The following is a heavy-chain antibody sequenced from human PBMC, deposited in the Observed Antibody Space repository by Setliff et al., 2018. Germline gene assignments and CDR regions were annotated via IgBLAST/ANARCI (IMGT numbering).Heavy chain of an antibody. CDR1: GYSFTDYY. V-gene: IGHV1-2*02. Sequence: GASVKVSCKASGYSFTDYYMHWVRQVPGRGLEWMGWINPKSGGTRYAQKFQGRATMTRDTSISTAYMELSSLRSDDTAVYYCARDGISWLMWFDPWGQGTLVTVSS. D-gene: IGHD3-16*01. CDR3: ARDGISWLMWFDP. CDR2: INPKSGGT. J-gene: IGHJ5*02.